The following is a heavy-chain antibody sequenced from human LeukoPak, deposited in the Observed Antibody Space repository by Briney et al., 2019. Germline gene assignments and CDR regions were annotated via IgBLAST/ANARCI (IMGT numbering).Heavy chain of an antibody. Sequence: GASVKVSCKVSGYTLTELSMHWVRQAPGKGLEWIGGFDPEDGGTIYAQKFQGRVTMTEDTSTGTAYMELSSLRSEDTAVYYCATDRVGKLRYFELDYWGQGTLVTVSS. CDR1: GYTLTELS. V-gene: IGHV1-24*01. CDR2: FDPEDGGT. CDR3: ATDRVGKLRYFELDY. D-gene: IGHD3-9*01. J-gene: IGHJ4*02.